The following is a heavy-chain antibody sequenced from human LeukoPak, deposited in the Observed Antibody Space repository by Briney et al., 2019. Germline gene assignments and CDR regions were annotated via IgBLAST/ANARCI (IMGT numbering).Heavy chain of an antibody. CDR1: GFTFNNYA. CDR2: ITGTGGK. Sequence: EGSLRLSCAASGFTFNNYAMNWVRQAPGKGLEWVSIITGTGGKYYGDSVKGRFVLSRDNSKNTVYMQMSSLRAEDTATYYCAKDYCRDGNCPFPFLDSWGQGTQVTVSS. V-gene: IGHV3-23*01. D-gene: IGHD2-15*01. J-gene: IGHJ4*02. CDR3: AKDYCRDGNCPFPFLDS.